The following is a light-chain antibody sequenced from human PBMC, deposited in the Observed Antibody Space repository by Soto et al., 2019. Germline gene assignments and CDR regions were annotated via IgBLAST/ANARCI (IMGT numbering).Light chain of an antibody. Sequence: EIVLTQSPGTLSLSPGERATLSCRASQSVSSSYLAWFQQKPGQAPRLLIYGASSRATGTPDRFSDSGSGTDFTLTVSRLEPEDFAVYYCQQYGSSPLTFGQGTKVEIK. J-gene: IGKJ1*01. V-gene: IGKV3-20*01. CDR1: QSVSSSY. CDR3: QQYGSSPLT. CDR2: GAS.